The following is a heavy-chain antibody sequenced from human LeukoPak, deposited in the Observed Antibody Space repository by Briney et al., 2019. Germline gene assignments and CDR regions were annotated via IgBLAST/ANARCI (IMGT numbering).Heavy chain of an antibody. CDR3: ARGDDSSGYYRDAFDI. CDR2: FYHSGRN. Sequence: PSETLSLTCAVSGYAINTGYYWGWIRQPPGKGLEWIGSFYHSGRNFYNPSLQSRVTISVDTSKNQFSLKLTPVTAADTAVYYCARGDDSSGYYRDAFDIWGQGTMVTVSS. D-gene: IGHD3-22*01. V-gene: IGHV4-38-2*01. J-gene: IGHJ3*02. CDR1: GYAINTGYY.